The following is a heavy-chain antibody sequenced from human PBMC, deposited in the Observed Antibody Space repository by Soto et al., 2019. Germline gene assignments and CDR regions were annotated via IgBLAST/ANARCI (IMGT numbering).Heavy chain of an antibody. CDR3: ATTPPLNYDFWTGYLGE. CDR1: GYTLTELS. CDR2: FDPEDGET. D-gene: IGHD3-3*01. Sequence: GASVKVSCKVSGYTLTELSMHWVRQAPGKGLEWMGGFDPEDGETIYAQKFQGRVTMTEDTSTDTAYMELSSLRSEDTAVYYCATTPPLNYDFWTGYLGEWGQGTLVTVSS. V-gene: IGHV1-24*01. J-gene: IGHJ4*02.